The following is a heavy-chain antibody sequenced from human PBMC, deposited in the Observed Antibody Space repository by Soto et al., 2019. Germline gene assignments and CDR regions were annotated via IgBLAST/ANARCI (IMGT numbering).Heavy chain of an antibody. J-gene: IGHJ6*02. D-gene: IGHD3-22*01. V-gene: IGHV3-30*18. CDR1: GFTFSSYG. Sequence: GGSLRLSCAASGFTFSSYGMHWVRQAPGKGLEWVAVISYDGSNKYYADSVKGRFTISRDNSKNTLYLQMNSLRAEDTAVYYCAKDSLDTMIVVVIPSSGMDVWRQGTTVTVSS. CDR3: AKDSLDTMIVVVIPSSGMDV. CDR2: ISYDGSNK.